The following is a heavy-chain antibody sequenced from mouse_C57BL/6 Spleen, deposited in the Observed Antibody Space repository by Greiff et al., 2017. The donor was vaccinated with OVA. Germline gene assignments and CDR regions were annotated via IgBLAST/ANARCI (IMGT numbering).Heavy chain of an antibody. Sequence: QVQLKQPGAELVKPGASVKVSCKASGYTFTSYWMHWVKQRPGQGLEWIGRIHPSDSDTNYNQKFKGKATLTVDKSSSTAYMQLSSLTSEDSAVYYGAITTTVVAHWYFDVWGTGTTVTVSS. CDR3: AITTTVVAHWYFDV. V-gene: IGHV1-74*01. J-gene: IGHJ1*03. D-gene: IGHD1-1*01. CDR2: IHPSDSDT. CDR1: GYTFTSYW.